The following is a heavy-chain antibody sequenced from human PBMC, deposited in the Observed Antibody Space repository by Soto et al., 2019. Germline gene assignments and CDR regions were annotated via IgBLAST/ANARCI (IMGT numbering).Heavy chain of an antibody. CDR1: GYTFTSYD. V-gene: IGHV1-8*01. J-gene: IGHJ4*02. Sequence: QVQLVQSGAEVKKPGASVKVSCKASGYTFTSYDINWVRQATGQGLEWMGWMNPNSGNTGYAQKFRGGDTMTRNTHISTAYMGQSSLRSEDTAVYYCERDSTMVRGGLFGHELDYWGEGALVTVST. D-gene: IGHD3-10*01. CDR3: ERDSTMVRGGLFGHELDY. CDR2: MNPNSGNT.